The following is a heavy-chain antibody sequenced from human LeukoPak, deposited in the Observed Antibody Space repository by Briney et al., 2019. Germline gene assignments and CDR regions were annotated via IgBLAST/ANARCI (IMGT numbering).Heavy chain of an antibody. CDR2: INQGGSDK. V-gene: IGHV3-7*01. CDR1: GFTFSGHW. D-gene: IGHD1-14*01. CDR3: TRDRSRAEDD. Sequence: GSLLLSCAASGFTFSGHWMSWVRPAPGEGLEWVANINQGGSDKYYVDSVKGRFTISRDNANNLLYLQMNSLRGEDTAVHYCTRDRSRAEDDWGQGTLVTVSS. J-gene: IGHJ4*02.